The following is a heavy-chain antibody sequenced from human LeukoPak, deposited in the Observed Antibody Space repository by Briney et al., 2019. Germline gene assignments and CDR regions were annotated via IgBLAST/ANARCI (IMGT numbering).Heavy chain of an antibody. J-gene: IGHJ2*01. CDR3: TRDASPGYFDL. CDR1: GFTFSSYW. D-gene: IGHD2-15*01. Sequence: GGSLRLSCAVSGFTFSSYWMHWVRQGPGKGLAWVSRITNDGSATDYADSVKGRFTISRDNAENTLYLHMNSLTDEDTAVYYCTRDASPGYFDLWGRGTLVTVSP. V-gene: IGHV3-74*01. CDR2: ITNDGSAT.